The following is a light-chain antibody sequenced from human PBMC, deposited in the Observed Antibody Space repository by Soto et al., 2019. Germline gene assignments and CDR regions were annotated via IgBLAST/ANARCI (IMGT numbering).Light chain of an antibody. CDR3: YQYNNWPRALT. V-gene: IGKV3-15*01. CDR2: GAS. Sequence: EIVMTQSPATLSVSPGERATLSCRASQSISTNLGWYQQKPGQAPRLLIYGASTRATGIPARFSGSGSGTEVTLTISSLQSEDFAVYYCYQYNNWPRALTFGGGTKVEIK. J-gene: IGKJ4*01. CDR1: QSISTN.